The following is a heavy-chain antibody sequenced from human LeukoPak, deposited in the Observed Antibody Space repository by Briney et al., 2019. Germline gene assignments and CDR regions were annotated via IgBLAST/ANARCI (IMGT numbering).Heavy chain of an antibody. CDR2: IYYSGST. Sequence: SETLSLTCTVSAYSISSGYYWGWIRQPPGKGLEWIGSIYYSGSTYYNPSLKSRVTISVDTSKNQFSLKLSSVTAADTAVYYCARDRVGDYGIDYWGQGTLVTVSS. CDR3: ARDRVGDYGIDY. J-gene: IGHJ4*02. V-gene: IGHV4-38-2*02. CDR1: AYSISSGYY. D-gene: IGHD4-17*01.